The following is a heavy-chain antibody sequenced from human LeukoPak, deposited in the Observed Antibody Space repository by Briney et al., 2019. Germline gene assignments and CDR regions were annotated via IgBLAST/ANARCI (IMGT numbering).Heavy chain of an antibody. CDR3: ARGRWLQLGHNCFDP. CDR1: GGSISSSSYY. J-gene: IGHJ5*02. CDR2: IYYSGST. D-gene: IGHD5-24*01. V-gene: IGHV4-39*07. Sequence: PSETLSLTCTVSGGSISSSSYYWGWIRQPPGKGLEWIGSIYYSGSTYYNPSLKSRVTISVDTSKNQFSLKLSSVTAADTAVYYCARGRWLQLGHNCFDPWGQGTLVTVSS.